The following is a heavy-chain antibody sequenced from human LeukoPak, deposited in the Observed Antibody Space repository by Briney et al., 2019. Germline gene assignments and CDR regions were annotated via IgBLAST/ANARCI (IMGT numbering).Heavy chain of an antibody. V-gene: IGHV4-30-4*01. J-gene: IGHJ4*02. D-gene: IGHD5-18*01. Sequence: PSETLSLTCTVSGGSISSGDYYWSWIRQPPGKGLEWIGYIYYSGSTNYNPSLKSRVTISVDTSKNQFSLKLSSVTAADTAVYYCARSYTAMVVAFDYWGQGTLVTVSS. CDR2: IYYSGST. CDR3: ARSYTAMVVAFDY. CDR1: GGSISSGDYY.